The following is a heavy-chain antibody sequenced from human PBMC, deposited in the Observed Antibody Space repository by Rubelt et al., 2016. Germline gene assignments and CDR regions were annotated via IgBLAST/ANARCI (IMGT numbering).Heavy chain of an antibody. Sequence: VKKPGSSVKVSCKASGGTFSSYAISWVRQAPGQGLEWMGGIIPIFGTANYAQKFQGRVTITADESTSTAYMELRSLRSDDTAVYYCAREDIVVVPAAALTFGYGMDVWGQGTTVTVSS. V-gene: IGHV1-69*01. CDR2: IIPIFGTA. CDR1: GGTFSSYA. D-gene: IGHD2-2*01. CDR3: AREDIVVVPAAALTFGYGMDV. J-gene: IGHJ6*02.